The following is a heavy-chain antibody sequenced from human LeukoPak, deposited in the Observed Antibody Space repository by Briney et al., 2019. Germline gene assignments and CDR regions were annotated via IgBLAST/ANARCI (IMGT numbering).Heavy chain of an antibody. V-gene: IGHV3-30*04. J-gene: IGHJ4*02. CDR2: ISYDGSNK. D-gene: IGHD2-2*01. Sequence: PGGSLRLSCAASGFTFSSYAMHWVRQAPGKGLEWVAVISYDGSNKYYADSVKGRFTISRDNSKNTLYLQMNSLRAEDTAVYYCAREDAAIVVVPAAMDYWGQGTLVTVSS. CDR1: GFTFSSYA. CDR3: AREDAAIVVVPAAMDY.